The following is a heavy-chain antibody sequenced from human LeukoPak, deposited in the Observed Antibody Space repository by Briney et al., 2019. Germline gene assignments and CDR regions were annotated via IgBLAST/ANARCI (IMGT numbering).Heavy chain of an antibody. D-gene: IGHD3-10*01. V-gene: IGHV4-39*01. CDR2: IYYSGNA. CDR3: ASVRRGFGEFSKYYSYYYMDV. CDR1: TFSSYW. J-gene: IGHJ6*03. Sequence: TFSSYWMSWVRQPPGKGLEWIGNIYYSGNAYHNPSLKSRVTISVDTSKNQFSLRLSSVTAADTAVYYCASVRRGFGEFSKYYSYYYMDVWGKGTTVTISS.